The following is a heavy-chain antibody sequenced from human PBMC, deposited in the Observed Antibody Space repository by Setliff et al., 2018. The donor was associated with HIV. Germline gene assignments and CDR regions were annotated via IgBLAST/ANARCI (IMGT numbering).Heavy chain of an antibody. CDR2: IYPDDSYT. Sequence: GESLKISCKGSGYSFTSYWIGWVRQMPGKGLEWMGIIYPDDSYTRYSPSFQGQVTISADRSINTAYLQWSSLKASDTAMYYCARLGAYSNYYLDYWGQGTLVTVSS. J-gene: IGHJ4*02. CDR3: ARLGAYSNYYLDY. V-gene: IGHV5-51*01. CDR1: GYSFTSYW. D-gene: IGHD4-4*01.